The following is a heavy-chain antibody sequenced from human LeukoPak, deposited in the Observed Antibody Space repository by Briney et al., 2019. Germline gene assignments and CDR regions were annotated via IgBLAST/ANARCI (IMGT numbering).Heavy chain of an antibody. CDR1: GFTFSSYG. CDR3: AKDLSDGSGWSTPFDY. D-gene: IGHD6-19*01. J-gene: IGHJ4*02. CDR2: ISGSGGST. Sequence: GGSLRLSCAASGFTFSSYGMSWVRQAPGKGLEWVSAISGSGGSTYYADSVKGRFTISRDNSKNTLYLQMNSLRAEDTAVYYCAKDLSDGSGWSTPFDYWGQGTLVTVSS. V-gene: IGHV3-23*01.